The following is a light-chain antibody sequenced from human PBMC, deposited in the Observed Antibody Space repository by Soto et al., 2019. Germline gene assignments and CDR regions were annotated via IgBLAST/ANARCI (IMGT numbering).Light chain of an antibody. V-gene: IGLV1-40*03. CDR3: QSYESDLTESYA. CDR2: HNT. J-gene: IGLJ1*01. CDR1: SSNIGAGFD. Sequence: QSGATQPPPVSGAPGQAVTVSCPGGSSNIGAGFDVHWYQLLPGGAPILLIYHNTNRPAGVPDRFSGSKAGASASLAITGLQAEDGSDYYCQSYESDLTESYAFGTGTKVTGL.